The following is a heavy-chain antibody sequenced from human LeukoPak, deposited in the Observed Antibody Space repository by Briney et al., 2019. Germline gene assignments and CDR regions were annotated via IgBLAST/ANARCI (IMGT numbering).Heavy chain of an antibody. D-gene: IGHD1-1*01. CDR3: ARSAGPGTVDY. J-gene: IGHJ4*02. Sequence: PGGSLRLSCAGSGFTFSSYWMTWVRQAPGKGLEWVANINQDGSAKYYVDSVKGRFIISRDNAKNSLYLQLNSLRPEDTAVFYCARSAGPGTVDYWGQGTLVTVSS. CDR2: INQDGSAK. CDR1: GFTFSSYW. V-gene: IGHV3-7*01.